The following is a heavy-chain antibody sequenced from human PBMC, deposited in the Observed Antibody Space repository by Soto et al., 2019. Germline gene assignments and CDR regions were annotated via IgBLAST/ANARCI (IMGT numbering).Heavy chain of an antibody. CDR2: IYHSGST. D-gene: IGHD3-22*01. Sequence: QLQLQESGSGLVKPSQTLSLTCAVSGGSVSSGGYSWSWIRQPPGKGLEWIGYIYHSGSTYYNPSLKSRVTISVDRSKNQFSLKLSSVTAADTAVYYCASSYYDSSGSALRDWGQGTLVPVSS. CDR1: GGSVSSGGYS. V-gene: IGHV4-30-2*01. J-gene: IGHJ1*01. CDR3: ASSYYDSSGSALRD.